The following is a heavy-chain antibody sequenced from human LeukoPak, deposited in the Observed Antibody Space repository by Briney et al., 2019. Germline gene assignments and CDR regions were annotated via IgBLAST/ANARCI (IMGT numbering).Heavy chain of an antibody. Sequence: PRGSPRLSCAASGIQLSSYLMHWVRQAPRKGLVWVSRIISDGSTNYADPVKGRFTISRDNAKNTVSLQMNSLRAEDTGVYYCARAPSEIGGYYPEYFRHWGQGTLVTVSS. D-gene: IGHD3-22*01. J-gene: IGHJ1*01. CDR3: ARAPSEIGGYYPEYFRH. V-gene: IGHV3-74*01. CDR1: GIQLSSYL. CDR2: IISDGST.